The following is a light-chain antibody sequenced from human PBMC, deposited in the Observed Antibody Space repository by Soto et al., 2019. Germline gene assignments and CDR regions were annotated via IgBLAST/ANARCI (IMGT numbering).Light chain of an antibody. CDR1: RSDVGGYNF. CDR3: SSHAGSDNPFV. Sequence: QSALTQPPSASGSPGQSVTISCTGTRSDVGGYNFVSWYQHHPGKAPRVLIFDVNKRPSGVPDRFSGSKSGNTAYLTVSGLQAEDEADYYCSSHAGSDNPFVFGAGTKLTVL. J-gene: IGLJ1*01. CDR2: DVN. V-gene: IGLV2-8*01.